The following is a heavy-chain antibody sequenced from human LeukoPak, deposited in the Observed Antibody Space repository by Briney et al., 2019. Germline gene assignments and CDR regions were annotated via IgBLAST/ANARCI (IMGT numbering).Heavy chain of an antibody. Sequence: GASVKVSCKASGYTFTGYYMHWVRQAPGQGLEWMGWINPNSGGTNYAQKFQGRVTMTRDTSISTAYMELSRLRSDDTTVYYCARGPSGGGWQLGPEYYFDYWGQGTLVTVSS. J-gene: IGHJ4*02. CDR3: ARGPSGGGWQLGPEYYFDY. V-gene: IGHV1-2*02. CDR1: GYTFTGYY. D-gene: IGHD6-6*01. CDR2: INPNSGGT.